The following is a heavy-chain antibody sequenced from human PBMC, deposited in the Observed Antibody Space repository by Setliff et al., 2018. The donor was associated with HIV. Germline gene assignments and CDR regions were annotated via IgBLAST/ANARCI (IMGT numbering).Heavy chain of an antibody. CDR1: GFIFGDYY. CDR3: AKHWDYFDY. V-gene: IGHV3-11*01. CDR2: IGFSGATK. D-gene: IGHD7-27*01. J-gene: IGHJ4*02. Sequence: PGGSLRLSCAASGFIFGDYYMSWIRQVPGKGLEYISYIGFSGATKKYADAVKGRFTISRDNSKNTLYLQMNSLRAEDTAVYYCAKHWDYFDYWGQGTLVTVSS.